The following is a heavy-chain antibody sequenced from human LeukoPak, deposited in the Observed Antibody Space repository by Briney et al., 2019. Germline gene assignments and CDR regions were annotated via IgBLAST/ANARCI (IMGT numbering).Heavy chain of an antibody. V-gene: IGHV4-34*01. CDR1: GGSFSGYY. J-gene: IGHJ6*03. Sequence: SETLSLTCAVYGGSFSGYYWSWIRQPPGKGLEWIGEINHSGSTNYNPSLKSRVTISVDTSKNQFSLKLSSVTAADTAVYYCAIGPKRWLQFHYYYYMDVWGKGTTVTVSS. D-gene: IGHD5-24*01. CDR2: INHSGST. CDR3: AIGPKRWLQFHYYYYMDV.